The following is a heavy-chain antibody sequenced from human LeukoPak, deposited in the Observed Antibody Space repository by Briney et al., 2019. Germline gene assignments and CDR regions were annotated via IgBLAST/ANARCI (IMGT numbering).Heavy chain of an antibody. J-gene: IGHJ4*02. V-gene: IGHV3-53*01. CDR2: IYSGGST. CDR3: ARETTVTTAFDY. Sequence: GGSLRLSCAASGFTVSSNYISWVRQAPGKGLEWVSVIYSGGSTYYADSVKGRFTISRDNSKNTLYLRMNSLRAEDTAVYYCARETTVTTAFDYWGQGTLVTVSS. CDR1: GFTVSSNY. D-gene: IGHD4-17*01.